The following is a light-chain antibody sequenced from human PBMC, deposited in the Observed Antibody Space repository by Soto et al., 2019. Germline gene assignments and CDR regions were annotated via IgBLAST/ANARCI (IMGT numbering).Light chain of an antibody. J-gene: IGKJ2*01. Sequence: DIQMTQSPSSLSASIGDRVTITCRASQRIVNFVNWYQQKSGQAPKVLIYAASTLQTGVPSRFSGNGSGTEFTLTVRNLQPEDFATYYCQQSYSSPYTFGPGTKLEIK. CDR2: AAS. V-gene: IGKV1-39*01. CDR1: QRIVNF. CDR3: QQSYSSPYT.